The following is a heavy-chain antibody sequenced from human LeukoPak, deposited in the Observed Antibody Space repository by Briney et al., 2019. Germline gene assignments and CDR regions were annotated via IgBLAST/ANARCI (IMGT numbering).Heavy chain of an antibody. CDR2: ISYDGSNK. Sequence: GGSLRLSCAASGFTFSSYAMHWVRQAPGKGLVWVAVISYDGSNKYYADSVKGRFTISRDNSKNTLYLQMNSLRAEDTAVYYCARGRIVGALRAFDIWGQGTMVTVSS. D-gene: IGHD1-26*01. CDR1: GFTFSSYA. V-gene: IGHV3-30-3*01. J-gene: IGHJ3*02. CDR3: ARGRIVGALRAFDI.